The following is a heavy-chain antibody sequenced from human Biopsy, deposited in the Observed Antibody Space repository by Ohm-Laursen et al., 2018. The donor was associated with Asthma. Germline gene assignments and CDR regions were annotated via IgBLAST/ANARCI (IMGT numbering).Heavy chain of an antibody. J-gene: IGHJ6*02. Sequence: SLRLSCTASGRHFGSYNMHWARQAPGKGLEWVAVITFDGSTQHYGDSVKGRFTISRDNSKNMLFLQMNSLRAEDTAVYYCAKERYYDFWSGHTIWGQGTAVNVSS. D-gene: IGHD3-3*01. V-gene: IGHV3-30-3*01. CDR3: AKERYYDFWSGHTI. CDR2: ITFDGSTQ. CDR1: GRHFGSYN.